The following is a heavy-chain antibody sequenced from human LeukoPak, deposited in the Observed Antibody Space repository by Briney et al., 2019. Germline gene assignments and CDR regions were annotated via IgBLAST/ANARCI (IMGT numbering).Heavy chain of an antibody. CDR1: EFSVGSNY. Sequence: GGSLRLSCAASEFSVGSNYMTWVRQAPGKGLEWVSYISSSSSTIYYADSVKGRFTISRDNAKNSLYLQLNSLRAEDTAVYYCARSLVVGATYPYHRGQGTLVTVPS. D-gene: IGHD1-26*01. V-gene: IGHV3-48*01. CDR2: ISSSSSTI. J-gene: IGHJ4*02. CDR3: ARSLVVGATYPYH.